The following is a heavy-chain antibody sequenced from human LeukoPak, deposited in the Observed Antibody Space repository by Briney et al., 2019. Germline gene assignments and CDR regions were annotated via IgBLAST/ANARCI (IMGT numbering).Heavy chain of an antibody. CDR1: GFTFSNYR. D-gene: IGHD6-13*01. J-gene: IGHJ4*02. V-gene: IGHV3-7*01. CDR2: IKEDGSEK. CDR3: ASGLQLGY. Sequence: PGGSLRLSCAASGFTFSNYRMSWVRQAPGKGLEWVANIKEDGSEKYYVDSVKGRFTISRDNARNSLYLQMNSLRAEDTAVYYCASGLQLGYWGQGTLVTVSS.